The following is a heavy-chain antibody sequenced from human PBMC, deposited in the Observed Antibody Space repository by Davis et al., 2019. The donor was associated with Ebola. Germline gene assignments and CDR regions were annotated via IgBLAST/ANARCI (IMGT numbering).Heavy chain of an antibody. CDR1: GGTFINYA. Sequence: SVKVSCKASGGTFINYAINWVRQAPGQGLEWMGGIIPILGIADYAQNFQGRLTITADESTSTAYMELSSLRSDDTALYYCASLTGLGYWGQGTLVTVSS. D-gene: IGHD3/OR15-3a*01. V-gene: IGHV1-69*10. J-gene: IGHJ4*02. CDR3: ASLTGLGY. CDR2: IIPILGIA.